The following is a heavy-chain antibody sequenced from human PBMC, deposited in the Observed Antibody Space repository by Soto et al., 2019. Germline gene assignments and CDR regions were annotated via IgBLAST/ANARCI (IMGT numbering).Heavy chain of an antibody. CDR1: GFSFDDYA. V-gene: IGHV3-9*03. D-gene: IGHD1-1*01. CDR3: AKAATGPPGLFDY. J-gene: IGHJ4*02. CDR2: ISWHRGSI. Sequence: EVQLVESGGGLVQPGRSLRLSCAASGFSFDDYAMHWVRQAPGKGLEWVSGISWHRGSIGCADSVKGRFTISRHNAKNSLYLRMNSVRAEDMAVYYCAKAATGPPGLFDYWGQRTLVTVSS.